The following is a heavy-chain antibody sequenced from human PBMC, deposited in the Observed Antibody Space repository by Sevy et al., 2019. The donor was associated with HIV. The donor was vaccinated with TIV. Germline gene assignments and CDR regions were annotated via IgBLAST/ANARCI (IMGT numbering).Heavy chain of an antibody. CDR2: ITRNSYEAYGGTT. Sequence: GGSLRLSCTTSGFTFDDYAMSWFRQAPGKGLEWVAFITRNSYEAYGGTTDYGASLKGRFIISRDDSKSIADLQMSSLKTEDTAVYYCTRGLATADTPEYYFDYWGQGTLVTVSS. J-gene: IGHJ4*02. CDR1: GFTFDDYA. D-gene: IGHD5-12*01. CDR3: TRGLATADTPEYYFDY. V-gene: IGHV3-49*03.